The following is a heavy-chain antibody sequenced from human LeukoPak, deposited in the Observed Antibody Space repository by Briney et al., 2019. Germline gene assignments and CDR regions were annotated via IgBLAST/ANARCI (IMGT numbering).Heavy chain of an antibody. J-gene: IGHJ4*02. CDR3: AKGSVGPKYCSGGSCYVFDY. CDR2: INPNSGGT. D-gene: IGHD2-15*01. V-gene: IGHV1-2*02. Sequence: ASVTVSCKASGYTFTGYYMHWVRQAPGQGLEWMGWINPNSGGTNYAQKFQGRVTMTRDTSISTAYMELSRLRSDDTAVYYRAKGSVGPKYCSGGSCYVFDYWGQGTLVTVSS. CDR1: GYTFTGYY.